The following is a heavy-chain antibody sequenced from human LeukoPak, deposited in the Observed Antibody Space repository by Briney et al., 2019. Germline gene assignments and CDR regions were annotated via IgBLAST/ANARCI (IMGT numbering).Heavy chain of an antibody. D-gene: IGHD3-10*01. V-gene: IGHV4-59*01. CDR3: ARGSHYYGSGSYYPFDY. CDR1: GGSISSYY. Sequence: SETLSLTCTVSGGSISSYYWSWIRQPPGKGLEWIGYIYYSGSTNYNPSLKSRVTISVDTSKNQFSLKLSSVTAADTAVYYCARGSHYYGSGSYYPFDYWGQGTLVTVSS. J-gene: IGHJ4*02. CDR2: IYYSGST.